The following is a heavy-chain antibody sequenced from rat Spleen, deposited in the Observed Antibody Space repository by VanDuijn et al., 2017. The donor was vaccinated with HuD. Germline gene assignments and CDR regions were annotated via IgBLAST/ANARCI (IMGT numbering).Heavy chain of an antibody. D-gene: IGHD1-4*01. CDR2: ISPSGGST. V-gene: IGHV5-19*01. Sequence: EVQLVESGGGLVQPGRSLKLSCAASGFTFSNYGMHWIRQAPTKGLEWVASISPSGGSTSYRDSVKGRFTISRDNAKSTLYLQMGSLRSEDTATYYCTTNGTRISRFAYWGQGTLVTVSS. CDR1: GFTFSNYG. CDR3: TTNGTRISRFAY. J-gene: IGHJ3*01.